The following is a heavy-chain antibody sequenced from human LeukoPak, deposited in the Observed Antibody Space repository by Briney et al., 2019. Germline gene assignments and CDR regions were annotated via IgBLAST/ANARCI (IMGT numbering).Heavy chain of an antibody. V-gene: IGHV4-59*01. J-gene: IGHJ4*02. CDR3: ASGHYDSSGYVDDY. D-gene: IGHD3-22*01. CDR2: IYYSGSN. CDR1: GGSISSYY. Sequence: SETLSLTCTVSGGSISSYYWSWIRQPPGKGVEWIGYIYYSGSNNYNPSLKRRVTISVDTSKNQFSLKLSSVTAAYTAVYYCASGHYDSSGYVDDYWGQGTLVTVSS.